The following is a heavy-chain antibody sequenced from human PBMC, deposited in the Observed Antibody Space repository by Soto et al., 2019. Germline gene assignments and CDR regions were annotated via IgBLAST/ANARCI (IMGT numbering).Heavy chain of an antibody. Sequence: QLQLQESGPGLVKPSETLSLTCTVSGGSISSSSYYWGWIRQPPGKGLEWIGSIYYSGSTYYNPPLKSRVTISVDTSKNQFSLKLSSVTAADTAVYYCARLVGARHYYYYGMDVWGQGTTVTVSS. V-gene: IGHV4-39*01. CDR3: ARLVGARHYYYYGMDV. CDR2: IYYSGST. J-gene: IGHJ6*02. CDR1: GGSISSSSYY. D-gene: IGHD1-26*01.